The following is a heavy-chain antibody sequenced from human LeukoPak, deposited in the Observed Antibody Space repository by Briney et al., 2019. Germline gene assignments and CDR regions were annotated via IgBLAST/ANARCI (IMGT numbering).Heavy chain of an antibody. Sequence: SVKVSCKASGGTFSSYAISWVRQAPGQGLEWMGRIIPVLGIANYAQKFQGRVTITADKSTSTAYMELSSLRSEDTAVYYCAREEVGVPADYWGQGTLVTVSS. J-gene: IGHJ4*02. V-gene: IGHV1-69*04. CDR2: IIPVLGIA. CDR3: AREEVGVPADY. D-gene: IGHD2-2*01. CDR1: GGTFSSYA.